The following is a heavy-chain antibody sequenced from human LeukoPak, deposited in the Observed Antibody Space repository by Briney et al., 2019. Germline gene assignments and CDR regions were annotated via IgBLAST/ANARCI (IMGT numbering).Heavy chain of an antibody. D-gene: IGHD3-10*01. CDR2: INHSGST. CDR1: GGSFSGYY. Sequence: SETLSLTCAVYGGSFSGYYWSWIRHPPGKGLEWIGEINHSGSTNYNPSLKSRVTISVDTSKNQFYLKLSSVTAADTAVYYCARVRRGDGWFDPWGQGNLVTVS. CDR3: ARVRRGDGWFDP. V-gene: IGHV4-34*01. J-gene: IGHJ5*02.